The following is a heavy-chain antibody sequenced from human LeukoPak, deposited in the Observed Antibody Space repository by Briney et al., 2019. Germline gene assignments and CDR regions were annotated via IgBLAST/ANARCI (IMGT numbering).Heavy chain of an antibody. CDR1: GFTFSSYG. V-gene: IGHV3-33*06. D-gene: IGHD5-18*01. CDR2: IWYDGSNK. J-gene: IGHJ4*02. CDR3: AKPRAYSYGAHFDY. Sequence: PGRSLRLSCAASGFTFSSYGMHWVRQAPGKGLEWVAVIWYDGSNKYYADSVKCRFTISRDNSKNTLYLQMNSLRAEDTAVYYCAKPRAYSYGAHFDYWGQGTLVTVSS.